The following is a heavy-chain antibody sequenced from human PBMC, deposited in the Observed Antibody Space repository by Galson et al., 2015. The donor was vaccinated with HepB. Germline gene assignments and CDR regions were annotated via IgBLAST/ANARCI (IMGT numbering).Heavy chain of an antibody. Sequence: SVKVSCKASGYTFTSYYMFWVRQAPGQGLEWMGLINPSGDSATYSQKFQGTVTMTRDTSTSTVYMELSSLRSEDTAVYYCARYSSTMAFDYWGQGTPVTVSS. V-gene: IGHV1-46*01. CDR2: INPSGDSA. J-gene: IGHJ4*02. D-gene: IGHD2-2*01. CDR1: GYTFTSYY. CDR3: ARYSSTMAFDY.